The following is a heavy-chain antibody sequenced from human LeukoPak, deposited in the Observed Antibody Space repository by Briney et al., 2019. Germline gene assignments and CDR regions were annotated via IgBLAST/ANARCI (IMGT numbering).Heavy chain of an antibody. J-gene: IGHJ4*02. V-gene: IGHV7-4-1*02. CDR2: IDTNTGNP. Sequence: ASVKVSCKGSGYTFTKYAISWVRQAPGQGLEYMGWIDTNTGNPTYAQGFTGRFVFSLDTSVSTAYLQISSLKAEDSAIYFCANCYDSRGFFAYWGQGTLVTVSS. CDR1: GYTFTKYA. CDR3: ANCYDSRGFFAY. D-gene: IGHD3-22*01.